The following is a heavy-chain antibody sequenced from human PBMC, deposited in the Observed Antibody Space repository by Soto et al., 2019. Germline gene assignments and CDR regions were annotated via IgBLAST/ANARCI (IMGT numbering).Heavy chain of an antibody. CDR1: GSTFSSYD. J-gene: IGHJ3*02. CDR3: VRGPSHGAFDI. Sequence: QVQLVESGGDVVQPGRSLRLYCAASGSTFSSYDIHWVRQAPGKGLEWVAHITPDGNRAYYADSVKGRFTVSRDNARNTVYLQVKSLRPEDTAVYHCVRGPSHGAFDIWGQGTLVTVSS. V-gene: IGHV3-30-3*01. CDR2: ITPDGNRA.